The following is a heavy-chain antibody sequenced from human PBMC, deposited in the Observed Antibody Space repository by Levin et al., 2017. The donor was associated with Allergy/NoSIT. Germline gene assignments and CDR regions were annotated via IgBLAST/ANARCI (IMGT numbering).Heavy chain of an antibody. J-gene: IGHJ6*03. V-gene: IGHV3-30*18. CDR1: GFTFSSYG. D-gene: IGHD5-18*01. Sequence: GGSLRLSCAASGFTFSSYGMHWVRQAPGKGLEWVAVISYDGSNKYYADSVKGRFTISRDNSKNTLYLQMNSLRAEDTAVYYCAKDYKQLWDPDYYYYMDVWGKGTTVTVSS. CDR2: ISYDGSNK. CDR3: AKDYKQLWDPDYYYYMDV.